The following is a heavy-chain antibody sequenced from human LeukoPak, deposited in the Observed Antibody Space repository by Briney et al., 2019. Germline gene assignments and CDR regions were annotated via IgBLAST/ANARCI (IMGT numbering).Heavy chain of an antibody. V-gene: IGHV1-46*01. Sequence: ASVKVSCKASGYTFTRYYLHWVRQAPGQGLEWMGIINPSGGSTRYAQKFQGRVTITAGESTSTSYMELRSLRSEDTAVYYCARDGRDGYNMGGYYFDSWGQGTLVTVSS. D-gene: IGHD5-24*01. J-gene: IGHJ4*02. CDR1: GYTFTRYY. CDR3: ARDGRDGYNMGGYYFDS. CDR2: INPSGGST.